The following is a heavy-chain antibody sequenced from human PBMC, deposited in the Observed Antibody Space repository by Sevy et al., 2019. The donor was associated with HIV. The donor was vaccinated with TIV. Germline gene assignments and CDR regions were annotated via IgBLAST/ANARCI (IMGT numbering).Heavy chain of an antibody. CDR3: ARRRGVFDY. J-gene: IGHJ4*02. D-gene: IGHD6-13*01. CDR2: VYYSGST. CDR1: GGSISSYY. Sequence: SEILSLTCTVSGGSISSYYWSWIRQPPGKGLEWIGYVYYSGSTNYDPSLKSRVTISVDTSKNQFSLKLSSVTAADTAVYYCARRRGVFDYWGQGTLVTVSS. V-gene: IGHV4-59*01.